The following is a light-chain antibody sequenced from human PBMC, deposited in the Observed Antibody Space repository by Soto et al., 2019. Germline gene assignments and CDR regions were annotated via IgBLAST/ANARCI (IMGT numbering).Light chain of an antibody. CDR2: GTT. J-gene: IGLJ2*01. CDR1: TGAVTSGLS. Sequence: QAVVTQEPSLTGSPGGTVTLTCATSTGAVTSGLSPNWFQQKPGQAPRALIYGTTNKHSWTPAWFSGSLIGGKAALTLSGVQPEDEADYYCPLVYGGTQPVFGGGTQLTVL. V-gene: IGLV7-43*01. CDR3: PLVYGGTQPV.